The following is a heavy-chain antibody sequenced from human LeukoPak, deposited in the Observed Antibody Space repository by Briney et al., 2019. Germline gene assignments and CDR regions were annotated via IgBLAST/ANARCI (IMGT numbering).Heavy chain of an antibody. Sequence: ASVKVSCKASGYTFTSYYMHWVRQAPGQGLEWMGIINPSGGSTSYAQKFQGRVTMTRNTSTSTVYMELSSLRSEDTAVYYCARDRSLCSGTSCYASYFDYWGQGTLVTVSS. D-gene: IGHD2-2*01. CDR1: GYTFTSYY. V-gene: IGHV1-46*01. J-gene: IGHJ4*02. CDR3: ARDRSLCSGTSCYASYFDY. CDR2: INPSGGST.